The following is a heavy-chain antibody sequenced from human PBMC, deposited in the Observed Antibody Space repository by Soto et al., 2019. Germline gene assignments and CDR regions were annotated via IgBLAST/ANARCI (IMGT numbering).Heavy chain of an antibody. J-gene: IGHJ3*02. Sequence: GGSLRLSCAASGFTCSSYDMSWVRQAPGKGLEWVSTILVDGRTFYVDSVKGRFTISRDNSKNTVYLQMNSLTAGDTALYYWAKVTATGGGAFDICGQGTMVTVSS. CDR3: AKVTATGGGAFDI. D-gene: IGHD2-8*02. CDR1: GFTCSSYD. CDR2: ILVDGRT. V-gene: IGHV3-23*01.